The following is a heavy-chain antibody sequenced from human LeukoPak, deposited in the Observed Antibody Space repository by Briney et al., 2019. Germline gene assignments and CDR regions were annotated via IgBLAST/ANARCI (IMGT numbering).Heavy chain of an antibody. J-gene: IGHJ1*01. V-gene: IGHV4-30-2*01. D-gene: IGHD1-14*01. CDR2: IYHSGST. CDR3: ARGGNTSRSGDFQH. CDR1: GGSISSGGYY. Sequence: PSQTLSLTCTVSGGSISSGGYYWSWIRQPPGKGLEWIGYIYHSGSTYYNPSLKSRVTISLDTSKNQFSLKLRSVTAADTAVYYCARGGNTSRSGDFQHWGQGTLVTVSS.